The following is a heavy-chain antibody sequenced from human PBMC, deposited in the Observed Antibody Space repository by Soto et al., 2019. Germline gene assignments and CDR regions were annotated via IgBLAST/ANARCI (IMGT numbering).Heavy chain of an antibody. CDR3: ARSRYDFGSGDYYYYYGMDV. Sequence: GGSLRVSCAASGFTVSSNYMSWVRQAPGKGLEWVSVIYSGGSTYYADSVKGRFTISRDNSKNTLYLQMNSLRAEDTAVYYCARSRYDFGSGDYYYYYGMDVWGQGTTVIVSS. CDR2: IYSGGST. CDR1: GFTVSSNY. D-gene: IGHD3-3*01. J-gene: IGHJ6*02. V-gene: IGHV3-53*01.